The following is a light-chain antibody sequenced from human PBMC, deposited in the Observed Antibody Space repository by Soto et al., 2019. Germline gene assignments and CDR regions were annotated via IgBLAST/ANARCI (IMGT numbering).Light chain of an antibody. CDR1: SGDVGGYDY. Sequence: QSALTQPPSASGSPGQSVTISCTGTSGDVGGYDYVSWYQQHPGKAPKLMIYEVIKRPSGVPDRFSGSKSGNTASLTVSGLQAEDEADYYCSSYAGSNNLVFGGGTKVTVL. V-gene: IGLV2-8*01. J-gene: IGLJ3*02. CDR2: EVI. CDR3: SSYAGSNNLV.